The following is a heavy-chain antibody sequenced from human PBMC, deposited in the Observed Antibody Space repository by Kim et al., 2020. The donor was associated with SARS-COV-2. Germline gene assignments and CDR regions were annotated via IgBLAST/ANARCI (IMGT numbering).Heavy chain of an antibody. CDR1: GGSISRDGYE. V-gene: IGHV4-31*03. J-gene: IGHJ3*02. CDR3: ASDKLVRGVISVVDAFDI. D-gene: IGHD3-10*01. CDR2: IYDRGST. Sequence: SETLSRTCTVSGGSISRDGYEWSWIRQNPGKGLEWMGYIYDRGSTYYNPSLKSRVTISVETSKNQFSLKRSSVTAADTDVYYWASDKLVRGVISVVDAFDIWGQGTMVPVSS.